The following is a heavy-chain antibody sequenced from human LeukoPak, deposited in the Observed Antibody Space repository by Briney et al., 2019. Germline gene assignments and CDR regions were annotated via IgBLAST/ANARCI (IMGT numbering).Heavy chain of an antibody. J-gene: IGHJ5*02. V-gene: IGHV1-8*01. CDR1: GCPFTTYE. D-gene: IGHD1-14*01. CDR2: VHPDTGYA. CDR3: ARGPRNDP. Sequence: ASVKVSCKTSGCPFTTYEINWVRQAAGQGLEWMGWVHPDTGYADYAQKFQGRVTMTSDTSISTAYMELSSLSSDDTAVYFCARGPRNDPWGQGTLVTVSS.